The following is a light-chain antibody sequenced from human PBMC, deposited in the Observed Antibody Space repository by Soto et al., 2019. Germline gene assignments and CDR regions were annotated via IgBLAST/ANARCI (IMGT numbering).Light chain of an antibody. CDR2: WAS. CDR1: HSVFYSDNNRNY. V-gene: IGKV4-1*01. CDR3: QHYDCPPIT. Sequence: DVVMPISPISRPACQRVSATTHCKSIHSVFYSDNNRNYLAWYQQKPGQPPKLLIDWASTREGGVPDRFSGSGSGTDFTLTISSLQAEDVALYCSQHYDCPPITSGEGTKADIK. J-gene: IGKJ4*01.